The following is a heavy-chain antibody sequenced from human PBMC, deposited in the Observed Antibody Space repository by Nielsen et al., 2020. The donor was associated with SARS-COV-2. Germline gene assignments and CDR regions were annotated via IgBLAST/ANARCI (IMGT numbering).Heavy chain of an antibody. CDR1: GFTLSRYW. V-gene: IGHV3-74*01. J-gene: IGHJ4*02. CDR2: ISSDGTKT. D-gene: IGHD3-22*01. Sequence: GESLKISCEASGFTLSRYWMNWVRQVPGKGLAWVSRISSDGTKTTYADSVKGRFTISKDNARNTLYLQMNSLRAEDTAVYYCVRVRDDGHYYDTGPFDNWGQGSLVTVSS. CDR3: VRVRDDGHYYDTGPFDN.